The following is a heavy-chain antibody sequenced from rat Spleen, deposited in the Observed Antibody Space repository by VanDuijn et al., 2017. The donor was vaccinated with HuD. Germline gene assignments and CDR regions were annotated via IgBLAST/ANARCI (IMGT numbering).Heavy chain of an antibody. V-gene: IGHV2-32*01. CDR3: VRANRESYAHFDY. D-gene: IGHD1-12*01. CDR2: MWSDGDT. CDR1: GFSLTSYH. Sequence: QVQLKESGPGLVQPSQTLSLTCTVSGFSLTSYHVHWVRQPPGKGLEWMGVMWSDGDTRYNSALKSRLSVSRDISKSQVFLRMNSLQTEDTATYYCVRANRESYAHFDYWGQGVVVTVSS. J-gene: IGHJ2*01.